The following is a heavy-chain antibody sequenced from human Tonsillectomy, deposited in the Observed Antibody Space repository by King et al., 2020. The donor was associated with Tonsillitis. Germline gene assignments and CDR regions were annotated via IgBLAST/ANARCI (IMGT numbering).Heavy chain of an antibody. CDR1: GGSISSYY. J-gene: IGHJ4*02. CDR2: IYYSGST. V-gene: IGHV4-59*01. Sequence: VQLQESGPGLVKPSETLSLTCTVSGGSISSYYWSWIRQPPGKGLEWIGYIYYSGSTHYNPSLKIRFTILVDTSKNQFSLKLSSVTAADTAVYYCARDQNYYDSSGYYRGGFDYWGQGTLVTVSS. D-gene: IGHD3-22*01. CDR3: ARDQNYYDSSGYYRGGFDY.